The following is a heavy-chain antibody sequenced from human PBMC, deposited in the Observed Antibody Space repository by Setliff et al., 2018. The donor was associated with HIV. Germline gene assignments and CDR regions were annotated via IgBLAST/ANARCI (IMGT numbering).Heavy chain of an antibody. CDR1: GASIRGHY. CDR3: ARDVDKLMALSWFDP. Sequence: SETLSLTCSVSGASIRGHYWSWIRQSPGKGLEWIGNIYYSGNTNYNPSFKSRVTISVDTSKNQFSLKLSSVTAADTAMYYCARDVDKLMALSWFDPWGQGTLVTVSS. D-gene: IGHD5-12*01. CDR2: IYYSGNT. V-gene: IGHV4-59*11. J-gene: IGHJ5*02.